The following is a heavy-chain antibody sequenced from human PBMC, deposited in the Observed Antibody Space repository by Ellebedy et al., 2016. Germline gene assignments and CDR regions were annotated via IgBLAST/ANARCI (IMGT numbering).Heavy chain of an antibody. CDR1: GGSISTYY. CDR3: AKRGYLDL. Sequence: SETLSLTCTVSGGSISTYYWSWLRQPPGKGLEWIGYIYYTGSTDYNPSLKSRVTISVDTSKNQFPLKLTSVTAADTAVYYCAKRGYLDLWGQGTLVTVSS. D-gene: IGHD2-15*01. J-gene: IGHJ4*02. CDR2: IYYTGST. V-gene: IGHV4-59*08.